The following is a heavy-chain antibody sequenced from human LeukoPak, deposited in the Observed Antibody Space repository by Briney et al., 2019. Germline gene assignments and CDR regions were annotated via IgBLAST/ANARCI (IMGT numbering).Heavy chain of an antibody. Sequence: SETPSLTCAVYGGSFSGYYWSWIRQPPGKGLEWIGEINHSGSTNYNPSLKSRVTISVDTSKNQFSLKLSSVTAADTAVYYCARDKSGSYMFDYWGQGTLVTVSS. D-gene: IGHD1-26*01. V-gene: IGHV4-34*01. J-gene: IGHJ4*02. CDR3: ARDKSGSYMFDY. CDR1: GGSFSGYY. CDR2: INHSGST.